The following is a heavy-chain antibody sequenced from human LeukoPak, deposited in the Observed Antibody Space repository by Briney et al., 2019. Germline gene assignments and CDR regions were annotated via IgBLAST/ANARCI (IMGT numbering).Heavy chain of an antibody. CDR3: ARVEGIAMLELDY. CDR2: INPNSGGT. CDR1: GYTFTGYY. V-gene: IGHV1-2*06. Sequence: ASVKVSCQSSGYTFTGYYIHWLRQAPGQGLEWMGLINPNSGGTNYAQKFQGRVTMTRDKSISTAYMELSRLRSDDTAVYYCARVEGIAMLELDYWGQGTLVTVSS. J-gene: IGHJ4*02. D-gene: IGHD6-13*01.